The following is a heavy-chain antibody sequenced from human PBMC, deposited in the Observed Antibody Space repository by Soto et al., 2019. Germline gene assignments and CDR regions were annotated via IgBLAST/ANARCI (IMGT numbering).Heavy chain of an antibody. CDR2: IYYSGCT. D-gene: IGHD6-19*01. V-gene: IGHV4-30-4*01. J-gene: IGHJ4*02. CDR3: ARTSFGYSSGGIDY. Sequence: SETLSLTCAVYGGSFSGYYWSWIRQPPGKGLEWIGYIYYSGCTYYNPSLKSRVTISVDTSKNQFSLKLSSVTAADTAVYYCARTSFGYSSGGIDYWGQGTLVTVSS. CDR1: GGSFSGYY.